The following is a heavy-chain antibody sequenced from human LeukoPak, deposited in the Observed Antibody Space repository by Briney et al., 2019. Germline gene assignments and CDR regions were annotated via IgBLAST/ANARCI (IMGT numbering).Heavy chain of an antibody. Sequence: GGSLRLSCAASGFTLSNYDIHWIRQAAGKGLEWVSLSTAAGETYYLSSVTGRFTVSREDANNSLSLQMHSLRVGDTAVYYCARARPPRDGYNFGLDYWGQGTLVTVSS. CDR2: STAAGET. CDR3: ARARPPRDGYNFGLDY. J-gene: IGHJ4*02. CDR1: GFTLSNYD. V-gene: IGHV3-13*01. D-gene: IGHD5-24*01.